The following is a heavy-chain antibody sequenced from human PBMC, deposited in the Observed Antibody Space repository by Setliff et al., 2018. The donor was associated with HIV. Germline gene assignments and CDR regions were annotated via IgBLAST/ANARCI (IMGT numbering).Heavy chain of an antibody. CDR2: IYYSGRT. Sequence: PSETLSLTCTVSGGSISSHYWSWIRQPPGKGLEWIGYIYYSGRTNYNPSLKSRVTISVDTSKNQFSLKLSSVTAADTAVYYCARLKSASGYFGFDSWGQGTLVTVSS. V-gene: IGHV4-59*08. J-gene: IGHJ4*02. D-gene: IGHD5-12*01. CDR1: GGSISSHY. CDR3: ARLKSASGYFGFDS.